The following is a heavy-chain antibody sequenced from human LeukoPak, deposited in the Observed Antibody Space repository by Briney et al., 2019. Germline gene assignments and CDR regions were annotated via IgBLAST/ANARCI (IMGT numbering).Heavy chain of an antibody. CDR3: ARSTPLWFGELLPGAFDI. Sequence: SETLSLTCTVSGGSISSYYWSWIRQPPGKGLEWIGYIYYSGSTNYNPSLKSRVTISVDTPKNQFSLKLSSVTAADTAVYYCARSTPLWFGELLPGAFDIWGQGTMVTVSS. D-gene: IGHD3-10*01. CDR1: GGSISSYY. CDR2: IYYSGST. V-gene: IGHV4-59*08. J-gene: IGHJ3*02.